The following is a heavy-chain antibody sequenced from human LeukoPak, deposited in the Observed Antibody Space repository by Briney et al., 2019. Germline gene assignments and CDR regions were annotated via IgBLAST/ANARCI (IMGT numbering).Heavy chain of an antibody. V-gene: IGHV1-69*06. Sequence: GASVTVSCKASGYSFRNFAISWVRQAPGQGLEWIGGIIPMFGTVNYAQKFRGRVTMTADKLTSTAYMELSSLGSDDTAVYYCARGVGHCSNTYCYWANFDFWGQGTLVTVSS. J-gene: IGHJ4*02. CDR3: ARGVGHCSNTYCYWANFDF. CDR1: GYSFRNFA. D-gene: IGHD2-2*01. CDR2: IIPMFGTV.